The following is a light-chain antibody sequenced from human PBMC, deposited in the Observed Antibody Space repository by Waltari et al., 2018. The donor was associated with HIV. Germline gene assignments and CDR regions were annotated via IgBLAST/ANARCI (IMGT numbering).Light chain of an antibody. V-gene: IGLV1-40*01. CDR1: SPHIGAGYD. Sequence: QSVLTQPPSVSGAPGQRVTISCTGSSPHIGAGYDVPWYQQLPGTAPKLLIYGNSNRPSGVPDRFSGSKSGTSASLAITGLQAEDEADYYCQSYDSSLSGSGVFGGGTKLTVL. CDR3: QSYDSSLSGSGV. J-gene: IGLJ3*02. CDR2: GNS.